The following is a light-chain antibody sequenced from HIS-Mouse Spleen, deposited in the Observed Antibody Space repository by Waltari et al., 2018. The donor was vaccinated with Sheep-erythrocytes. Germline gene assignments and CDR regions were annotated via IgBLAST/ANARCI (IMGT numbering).Light chain of an antibody. Sequence: QSALTQPRSVSGSPGQSVTISCTGTSSDVGGYNYVSWYQQHPGKTPKLMLYDVSKPPAGVPARFSGSKSGNTASLTISGLQAEDEADYYCCSYAGSYTYVFGTGTKVTVL. CDR3: CSYAGSYTYV. CDR1: SSDVGGYNY. V-gene: IGLV2-11*01. CDR2: DVS. J-gene: IGLJ1*01.